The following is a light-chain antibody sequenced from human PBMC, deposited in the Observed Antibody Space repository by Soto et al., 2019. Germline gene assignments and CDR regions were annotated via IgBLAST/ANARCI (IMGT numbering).Light chain of an antibody. V-gene: IGLV2-14*03. CDR2: DVT. CDR1: SSDVGGYNY. J-gene: IGLJ1*01. Sequence: QSVLTQPASVSGSPGQSIIISCTGTSSDVGGYNYVSWYQHHPGKAPKLIIYDVTNRPSGVSNPFSGSKSGNTASLTISGLQPEDEADYYCSSYTTSNTRQIVFGTGTKLTVL. CDR3: SSYTTSNTRQIV.